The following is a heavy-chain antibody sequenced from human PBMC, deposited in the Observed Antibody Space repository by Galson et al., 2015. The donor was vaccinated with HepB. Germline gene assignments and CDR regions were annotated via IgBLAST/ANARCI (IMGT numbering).Heavy chain of an antibody. CDR1: GYTFSSYG. D-gene: IGHD3-22*01. V-gene: IGHV1-18*01. CDR2: ISAHNGNT. J-gene: IGHJ2*01. CDR3: VTSRFYDSSGTHYYFAL. Sequence: SVKVSCKAYGYTFSSYGISWVRQAPGQGLEWMGWISAHNGNTNYAQKIQDRVTMTTDTSTSTVYMELRSLRSDDTAVYYCVTSRFYDSSGTHYYFALWGRGTLVTVSS.